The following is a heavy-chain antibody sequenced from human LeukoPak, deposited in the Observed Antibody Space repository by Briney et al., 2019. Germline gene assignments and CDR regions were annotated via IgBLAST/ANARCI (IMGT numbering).Heavy chain of an antibody. Sequence: GASVNVSCKASGYIFTSYYMHWVRRAPGQGLEWMGWINPNTGSTNFAQKFQGRIAMMRATSITTFYMELNSLRSDDTAVYYCARSVSISPMFDYWGQGTLIPVSS. CDR3: ARSVSISPMFDY. D-gene: IGHD2-21*01. J-gene: IGHJ4*02. CDR2: INPNTGST. V-gene: IGHV1-2*02. CDR1: GYIFTSYY.